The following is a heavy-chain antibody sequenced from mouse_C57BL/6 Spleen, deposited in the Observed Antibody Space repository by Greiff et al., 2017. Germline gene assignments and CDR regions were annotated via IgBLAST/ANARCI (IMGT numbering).Heavy chain of an antibody. D-gene: IGHD3-3*01. CDR3: ARSGWSDY. CDR1: GYTFTSYW. V-gene: IGHV1-50*01. Sequence: VQLQQPGAELVKPGASVKLSCKASGYTFTSYWMQWVKQRPGQGLEWIGEIYPSDSYTNYNQKFKGKATLTVDTSSSTAYMQLSSLTSEDSAVYYCARSGWSDYWGQGTTLTVSS. J-gene: IGHJ2*01. CDR2: IYPSDSYT.